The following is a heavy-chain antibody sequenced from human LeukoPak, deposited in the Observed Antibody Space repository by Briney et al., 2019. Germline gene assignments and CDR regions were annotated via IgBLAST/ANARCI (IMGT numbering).Heavy chain of an antibody. V-gene: IGHV3-33*01. CDR3: ARDKHDYVWGSYPMGAFDI. J-gene: IGHJ3*02. CDR2: KWYDGSNK. D-gene: IGHD3-16*02. CDR1: GFTFSSYG. Sequence: RGSLRLSCAASGFTFSSYGMHWVRQAPGKGLEWVAVKWYDGSNKYYADSVKGRFTISRDNSKNTLYLQMNSLRAEDTAVYYCARDKHDYVWGSYPMGAFDIWGQGTMVTVSS.